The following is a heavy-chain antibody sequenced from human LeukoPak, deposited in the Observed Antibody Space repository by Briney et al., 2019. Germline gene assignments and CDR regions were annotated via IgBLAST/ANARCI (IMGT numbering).Heavy chain of an antibody. J-gene: IGHJ4*02. CDR2: ISSSSSTI. Sequence: GGSLRLSCAASGFIFGTYSMNWVRQAPGKGLEWVSYISSSSSTIYYADSVKGRFTISRDNAKNSLYLQMNSLRAEDTAIYYCTRDSHPDYWGQGTLVTVSS. CDR1: GFIFGTYS. V-gene: IGHV3-48*01. CDR3: TRDSHPDY.